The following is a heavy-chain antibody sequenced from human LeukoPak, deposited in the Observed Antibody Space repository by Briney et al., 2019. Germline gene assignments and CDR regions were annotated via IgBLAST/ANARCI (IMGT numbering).Heavy chain of an antibody. J-gene: IGHJ4*02. D-gene: IGHD6-19*01. V-gene: IGHV3-21*01. Sequence: GGSLRLSCAASGFTFSAFAMNWVRLPPGKGLEWVSSISTDSHYIYYPDSVKGRFSTSRDNAKNALYLQMDSLRAEDTAVYFCARDYSGWSRDYWGQGTLVTVSS. CDR3: ARDYSGWSRDY. CDR2: ISTDSHYI. CDR1: GFTFSAFA.